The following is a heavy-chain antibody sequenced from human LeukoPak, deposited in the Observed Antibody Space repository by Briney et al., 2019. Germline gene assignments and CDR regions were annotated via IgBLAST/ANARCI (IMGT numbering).Heavy chain of an antibody. CDR3: AREGYYGSGSPPSLYFDY. CDR1: GFTVSSNY. J-gene: IGHJ4*02. V-gene: IGHV3-30*03. Sequence: GGSLRLSCAASGFTVSSNYMSWVRQAPGKGLEWVAVTSSDLNVKLYADSVKGRFTISRDNSRSTLYLQMNSLRPEDTAIYYCAREGYYGSGSPPSLYFDYWGQGTLATVSS. D-gene: IGHD3-10*01. CDR2: TSSDLNVK.